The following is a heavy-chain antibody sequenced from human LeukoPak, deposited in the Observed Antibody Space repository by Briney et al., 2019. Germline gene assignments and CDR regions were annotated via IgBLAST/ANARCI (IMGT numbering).Heavy chain of an antibody. CDR1: GGSISSTDYY. J-gene: IGHJ4*02. CDR2: IYYSGTT. CDR3: ARGWEPYSSSLDS. Sequence: SETLSLTCTVSGGSISSTDYYWTWMRQPPGKGLEWIGYIYYSGTTSYNPSLKSRTTISVDTSKNHFSLQLNSVTPEDTTVYYCARGWEPYSSSLDSWGQGTLVTVSS. V-gene: IGHV4-30-4*01. D-gene: IGHD6-13*01.